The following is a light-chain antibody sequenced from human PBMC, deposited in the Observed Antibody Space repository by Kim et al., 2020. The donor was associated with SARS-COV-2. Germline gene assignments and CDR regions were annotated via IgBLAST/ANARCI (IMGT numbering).Light chain of an antibody. CDR1: SSDVGGYNY. Sequence: QSALTQPASVSGSPGQSITISCTGTSSDVGGYNYVSWYQQHPGKAPKLMIYDVSKRPSGVSNRFSGSKSGNTASLTISGLQAEEEADYYCSSYTSSSTLVFGGGTQLTVL. CDR3: SSYTSSSTLV. V-gene: IGLV2-14*01. J-gene: IGLJ2*01. CDR2: DVS.